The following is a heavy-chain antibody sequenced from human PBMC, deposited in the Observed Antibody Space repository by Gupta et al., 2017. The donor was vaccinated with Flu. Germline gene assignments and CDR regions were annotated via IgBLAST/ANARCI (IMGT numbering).Heavy chain of an antibody. CDR2: ISYDGSNK. J-gene: IGHJ4*02. CDR1: GFTFRSSG. Sequence: QVQLVESGGGVVQPGRSLRLSCAASGFTFRSSGMHWVRQAPGKGLEWVAVISYDGSNKYYADSVKGRFTISRDNSKNTLYLQMNSLRAEDTAVYYCAKDPQGYCSSTSCYWGLYFDYWGQGTLVTVSS. CDR3: AKDPQGYCSSTSCYWGLYFDY. V-gene: IGHV3-30*18. D-gene: IGHD2-2*01.